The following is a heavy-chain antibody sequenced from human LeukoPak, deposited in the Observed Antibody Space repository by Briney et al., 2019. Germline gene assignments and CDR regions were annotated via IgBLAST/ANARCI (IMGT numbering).Heavy chain of an antibody. J-gene: IGHJ4*02. CDR3: ASSSTGNYYFDY. CDR1: GFTFSSYG. Sequence: GSLRLSCAASGFTFSSYGVHWVRQAPGKGLEWVAVIWYDGSNKYYADSVKGRFTISRDNSKNTLYLQMNSLRAEDTAVYYCASSSTGNYYFDYWGQGTLVTVSS. V-gene: IGHV3-33*01. CDR2: IWYDGSNK.